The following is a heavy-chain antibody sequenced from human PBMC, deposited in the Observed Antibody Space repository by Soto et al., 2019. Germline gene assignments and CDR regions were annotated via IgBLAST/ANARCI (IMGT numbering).Heavy chain of an antibody. J-gene: IGHJ4*02. CDR3: ARVTTFYDILTSSYALNYFDY. CDR1: GFSVTSNY. CDR2: IYAGGNT. D-gene: IGHD3-9*01. V-gene: IGHV3-53*01. Sequence: RLSCAASGFSVTSNYMTWVRQAPGKGLGCVSVIYAGGNTYYPDSVKGRFTISSDNSKNTLFLQMNNLRAEDTAVYYCARVTTFYDILTSSYALNYFDYWGQGTRVTVSS.